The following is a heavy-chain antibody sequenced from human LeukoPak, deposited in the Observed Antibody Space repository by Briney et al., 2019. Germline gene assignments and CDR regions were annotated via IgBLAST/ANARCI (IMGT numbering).Heavy chain of an antibody. Sequence: GGSLRLSCAASGFTFSTYWMTWVRQAPGKGLEWVANIMQDGSEKNYVDSVKGQFTISRDNAKNSLYLQMNSLRAEDTAVYYCARDNYGSGSYYTYFDYWGQGTLVTVSS. J-gene: IGHJ4*02. D-gene: IGHD3-10*01. CDR1: GFTFSTYW. CDR3: ARDNYGSGSYYTYFDY. V-gene: IGHV3-7*01. CDR2: IMQDGSEK.